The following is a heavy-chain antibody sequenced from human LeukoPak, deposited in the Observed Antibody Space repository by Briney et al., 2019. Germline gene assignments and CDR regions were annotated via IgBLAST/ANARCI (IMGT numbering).Heavy chain of an antibody. CDR3: ARDKDGVITRYFDY. J-gene: IGHJ4*02. CDR2: ISYDGSNK. D-gene: IGHD3-22*01. V-gene: IGHV3-30-3*01. Sequence: GGSLRLSCAASGFTFSSYATHWVRQAPGKGLEWVAVISYDGSNKYYADSVKGRFTISRDNSKNTLYLQMNSLRAEDTAVYYCARDKDGVITRYFDYWGQGTLVTVSS. CDR1: GFTFSSYA.